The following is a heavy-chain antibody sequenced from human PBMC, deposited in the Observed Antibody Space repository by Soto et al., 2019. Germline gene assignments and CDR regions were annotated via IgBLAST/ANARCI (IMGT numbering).Heavy chain of an antibody. CDR1: GYSFTSYW. D-gene: IGHD6-19*01. CDR3: ARHLGRWQWLETYGMDV. J-gene: IGHJ6*02. V-gene: IGHV5-10-1*01. CDR2: IDPSDSYT. Sequence: PGESLKISCKGSGYSFTSYWISWVRQMPGKGLEWMGRIDPSDSYTNYSPSFQGHVTISADKSISTAYLQWSSLKASDTAMYYCARHLGRWQWLETYGMDVWGQGTTVTVSS.